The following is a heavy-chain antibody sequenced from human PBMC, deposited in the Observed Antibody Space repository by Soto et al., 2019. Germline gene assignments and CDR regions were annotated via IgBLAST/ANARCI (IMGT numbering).Heavy chain of an antibody. CDR3: ARDQANYGMDV. J-gene: IGHJ6*02. CDR1: GYTFTSYD. CDR2: RNPNSGNT. V-gene: IGHV1-8*01. Sequence: QVQLVQSGAEVTKPGASVKVSCKASGYTFTSYDINWVRQATGQGLERMGWRNPNSGNTDYAQKFQGRATMTRNDSLSTSYMELSTLRSEDMALYSGARDQANYGMDVWGQGTTVPVSS.